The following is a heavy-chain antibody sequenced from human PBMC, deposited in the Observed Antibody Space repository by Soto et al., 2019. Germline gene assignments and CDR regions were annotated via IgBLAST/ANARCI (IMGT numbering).Heavy chain of an antibody. V-gene: IGHV4-39*01. CDR3: ARQGDVVVVAAGMDV. CDR2: IYYSGST. D-gene: IGHD2-15*01. J-gene: IGHJ6*04. Sequence: QLQLQESGPGLVKPSETLSLTCTVSGGSISSSSYYWGWIRQPPGKGLEWIGSIYYSGSTYYNPSLKSRVTISVDTSKNQFSLKLSSVTAADTAVYYCARQGDVVVVAAGMDVWGKGTTVTVSS. CDR1: GGSISSSSYY.